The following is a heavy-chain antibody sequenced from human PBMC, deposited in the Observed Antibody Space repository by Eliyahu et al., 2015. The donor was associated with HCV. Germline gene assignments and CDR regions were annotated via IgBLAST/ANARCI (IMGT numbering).Heavy chain of an antibody. D-gene: IGHD2-15*01. J-gene: IGHJ6*02. V-gene: IGHV3-30*18. Sequence: QVQLVESGGGVVQPGRSLRLSCADSGFXFSGXGMHWVRQAPGKGLEWVAVISYDGSNKYYADSVKGRFTISRDNSKNTLYLQMNSLRADDTAVYYCAKDSGYEGQGYYYGMDVWGQGTTVIVSS. CDR1: GFXFSGXG. CDR3: AKDSGYEGQGYYYGMDV. CDR2: ISYDGSNK.